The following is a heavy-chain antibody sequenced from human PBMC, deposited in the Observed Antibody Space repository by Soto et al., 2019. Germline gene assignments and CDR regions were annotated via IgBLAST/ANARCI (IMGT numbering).Heavy chain of an antibody. J-gene: IGHJ4*02. CDR3: ARAPRYFDWLSGFDY. CDR1: GGSISSYY. V-gene: IGHV4-59*01. Sequence: SETLSLTCTVSGGSISSYYWSWIRQPPGKGLEWIGYIYYSGSTNYNPSLKSRVTISVDTSKNQFSLKLSSVTAADTAVYYCARAPRYFDWLSGFDYWGQGTLVTVSS. D-gene: IGHD3-9*01. CDR2: IYYSGST.